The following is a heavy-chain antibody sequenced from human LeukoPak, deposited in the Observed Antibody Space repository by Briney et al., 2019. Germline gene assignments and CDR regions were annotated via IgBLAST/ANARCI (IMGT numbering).Heavy chain of an antibody. V-gene: IGHV1-46*01. CDR3: ARVGASGP. Sequence: ASVKVSCKASGYTFTSYDINWVRQAPGQGLEWMGRINPSGGSTSYAQKFQGRVTMTRDMSTSTVYMELSSLRSEDTAVYYCARVGASGPWGQGTLVTVSS. CDR1: GYTFTSYD. CDR2: INPSGGST. J-gene: IGHJ5*02. D-gene: IGHD1-26*01.